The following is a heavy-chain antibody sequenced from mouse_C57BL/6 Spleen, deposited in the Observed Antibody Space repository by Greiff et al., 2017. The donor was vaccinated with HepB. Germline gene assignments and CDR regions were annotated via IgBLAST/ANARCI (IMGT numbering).Heavy chain of an antibody. Sequence: VQLQESGAELVRPGTSVKVSCKASGYAFTNYLIEWVKQRPGQGLEWIGVINPGSGGTNYNEKFKGKATLTADKSSSTAYMQLSSLTSEDSAVYFCARVLRGYAMDYWGQGTSVTVSS. CDR2: INPGSGGT. CDR3: ARVLRGYAMDY. CDR1: GYAFTNYL. V-gene: IGHV1-54*01. J-gene: IGHJ4*01.